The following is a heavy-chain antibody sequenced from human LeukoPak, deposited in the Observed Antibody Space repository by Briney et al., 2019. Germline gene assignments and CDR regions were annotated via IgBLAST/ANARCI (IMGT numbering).Heavy chain of an antibody. J-gene: IGHJ5*02. V-gene: IGHV1-18*01. CDR2: ISAYNGNT. Sequence: ASVKVSCKASGYTFTSYGISWVRQAPGQGLEWTGWISAYNGNTNYAQKLQGRVTMTTDTSTSTAYMELRSLRSEDTAVYYCARDDSSGPQAWFDPWGQGTLVTVSS. D-gene: IGHD3-22*01. CDR3: ARDDSSGPQAWFDP. CDR1: GYTFTSYG.